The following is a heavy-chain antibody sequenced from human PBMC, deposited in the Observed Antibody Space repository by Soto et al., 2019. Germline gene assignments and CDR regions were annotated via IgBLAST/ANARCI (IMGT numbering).Heavy chain of an antibody. D-gene: IGHD2-2*01. V-gene: IGHV4-34*01. CDR3: ARGGIVPAAESDY. CDR1: GGSFSGYY. J-gene: IGHJ4*02. CDR2: INHSGST. Sequence: SETLSLTCAVYGGSFSGYYWSWIRQPPGKGLEWIGEINHSGSTNYNPSLKSRVTISVDTSKNQFSLKLSSVTAADTAVYYCARGGIVPAAESDYWGQGTLVTVSS.